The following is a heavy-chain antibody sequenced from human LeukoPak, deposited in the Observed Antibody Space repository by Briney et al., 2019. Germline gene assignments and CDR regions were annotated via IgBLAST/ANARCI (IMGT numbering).Heavy chain of an antibody. Sequence: PSETLSLTCSVSGASINSYYWSWIRQPPGKGLEWIGYIYYSGSTNYNPSLKSRVAISVDTSKNQLSLKMSSVTAADTAVYYCARGSGAVTPYPFDYWGQGTLVTVFS. V-gene: IGHV4-59*01. CDR1: GASINSYY. CDR3: ARGSGAVTPYPFDY. CDR2: IYYSGST. D-gene: IGHD6-13*01. J-gene: IGHJ4*02.